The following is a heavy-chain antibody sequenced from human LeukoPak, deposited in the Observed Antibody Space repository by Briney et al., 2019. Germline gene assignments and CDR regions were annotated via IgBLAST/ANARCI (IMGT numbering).Heavy chain of an antibody. CDR2: IHTSGST. V-gene: IGHV4-4*09. Sequence: SETLSLTCTDSGGSISGVYWNWIRQPPRKGLEWVGYIHTSGSTSFNPSLKSRLSFSIDTSKNQVSLRLSSVTATDTAVYYCTRRRGGWGEGEFDFWGQGIPVTVST. D-gene: IGHD3-16*01. CDR1: GGSISGVY. J-gene: IGHJ4*02. CDR3: TRRRGGWGEGEFDF.